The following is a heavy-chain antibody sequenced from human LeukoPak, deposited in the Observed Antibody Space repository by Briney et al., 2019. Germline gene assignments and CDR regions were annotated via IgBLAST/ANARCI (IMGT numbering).Heavy chain of an antibody. CDR1: GGSISSSSYY. D-gene: IGHD3-22*01. Sequence: SETLSLTCTVSGGSISSSSYYWGWIRQPPGKGLEWIGSIYYSGSTYYNPSLKSRVTISVDTSKNQFSLKLSSVTAADTAVYYCARVPKRGFYYPFDYWGQGTLVTVSS. J-gene: IGHJ4*02. CDR3: ARVPKRGFYYPFDY. V-gene: IGHV4-39*07. CDR2: IYYSGST.